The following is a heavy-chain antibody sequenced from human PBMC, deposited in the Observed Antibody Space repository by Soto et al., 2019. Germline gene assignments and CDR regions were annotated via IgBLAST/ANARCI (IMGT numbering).Heavy chain of an antibody. CDR2: IYTSGST. CDR1: GGSISSYY. CDR3: AGSTRKGVYYCYGMDV. J-gene: IGHJ6*02. Sequence: SETLSLTCTVSGGSISSYYWSWIRQPAGKGLEWIGRIYTSGSTNYNPSLKSRVTMSVDTSKNQFSLKPSSVTAADTAVYYCAGSTRKGVYYCYGMDVWGQGTTVTVSS. D-gene: IGHD5-12*01. V-gene: IGHV4-4*07.